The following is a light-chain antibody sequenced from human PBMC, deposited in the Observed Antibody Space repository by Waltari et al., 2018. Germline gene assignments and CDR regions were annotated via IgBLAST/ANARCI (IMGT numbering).Light chain of an antibody. CDR1: QTVTSNY. CDR2: GAS. CDR3: QHYGTSPET. V-gene: IGKV3-20*01. Sequence: EIVLTQSPGTRSLSPGERATLSCRASQTVTSNYLAWYQQQKPGQAPRLLIYGASNRATGIPGRFSGSGSGTDFTLTISRLEPEDFAVYYCQHYGTSPETFGQGTKLQIK. J-gene: IGKJ2*01.